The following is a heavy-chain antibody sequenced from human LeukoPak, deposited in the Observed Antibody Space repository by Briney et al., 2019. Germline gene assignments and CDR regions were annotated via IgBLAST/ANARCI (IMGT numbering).Heavy chain of an antibody. J-gene: IGHJ4*02. CDR3: ARGRISGSSGPLCY. CDR1: DGSISSSSYY. CDR2: INHSGST. V-gene: IGHV4-39*07. Sequence: SETLSLTCTVSDGSISSSSYYWGWIRQPPGKGLEWIGEINHSGSTNYNPSLKSRVTISVDTSKNQFSLKLSSVTAADTAVYYCARGRISGSSGPLCYWGQGTLVTVSS. D-gene: IGHD6-19*01.